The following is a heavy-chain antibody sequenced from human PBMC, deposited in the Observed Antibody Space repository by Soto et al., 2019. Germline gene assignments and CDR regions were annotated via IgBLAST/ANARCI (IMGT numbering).Heavy chain of an antibody. CDR1: GFTFSDYY. J-gene: IGHJ6*02. Sequence: LRLSCAASGFTFSDYYMSWIRQAPGKGLEWVSYISSSGSTIYYADSVKGRFTISRDNAKNSLYLQMNSLRAEDTAVYYCARLAELGAYVYYGMDVWGQGTTVTVSS. CDR3: ARLAELGAYVYYGMDV. D-gene: IGHD1-7*01. CDR2: ISSSGSTI. V-gene: IGHV3-11*01.